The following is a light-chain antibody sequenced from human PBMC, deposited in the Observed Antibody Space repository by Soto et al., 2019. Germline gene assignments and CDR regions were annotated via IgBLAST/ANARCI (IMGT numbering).Light chain of an antibody. CDR2: AAS. V-gene: IGKV1D-12*01. CDR1: QDISTW. Sequence: DIQMTQSPSSVSASVGDRVTITCRASQDISTWLAWYQQNPGKAPKLLIYAASSLQSGVPSRFSGSGSGTDFTLTINSLQPEDFATYYCQQAHSFPYTFGQGAKVDIK. CDR3: QQAHSFPYT. J-gene: IGKJ2*01.